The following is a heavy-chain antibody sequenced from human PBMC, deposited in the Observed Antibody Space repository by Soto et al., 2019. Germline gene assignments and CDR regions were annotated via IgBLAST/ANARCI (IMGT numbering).Heavy chain of an antibody. CDR3: AKDVVVGATPGLGDYYYYYGMDV. D-gene: IGHD1-26*01. Sequence: ESGGGVVQPGRSLRLSCAASGFTFRSYGMHWVRQAPGKGLEWVAVISYDGSNKYYADSVKGRFTISRDNSKNTLYLQMNSLRAEDTAVYYCAKDVVVGATPGLGDYYYYYGMDVWGQGTTVTVSS. J-gene: IGHJ6*02. CDR1: GFTFRSYG. CDR2: ISYDGSNK. V-gene: IGHV3-30*18.